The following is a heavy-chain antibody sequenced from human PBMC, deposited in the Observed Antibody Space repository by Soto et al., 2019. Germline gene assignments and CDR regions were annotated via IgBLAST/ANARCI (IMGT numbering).Heavy chain of an antibody. CDR3: ARGLHSSADY. CDR1: GYTFTNNA. J-gene: IGHJ4*02. Sequence: ASVKVSCKASGYTFTNNAIHWIRQAPGQRLEWMGWINGGDAHTQYSQNFQGRVTLSRDTSATTAYMELSSLRSEDTAVYYCARGLHSSADYWGQGTLVTVSS. D-gene: IGHD3-10*01. V-gene: IGHV1-3*01. CDR2: INGGDAHT.